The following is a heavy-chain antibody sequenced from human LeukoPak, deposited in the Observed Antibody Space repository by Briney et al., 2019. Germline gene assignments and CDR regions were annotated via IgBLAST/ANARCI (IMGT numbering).Heavy chain of an antibody. CDR2: IYYSGST. J-gene: IGHJ4*02. D-gene: IGHD3-22*01. CDR3: ARGYYDSSGYPDDY. Sequence: SETLSLTCTVSGGSISSYYWSWIRQPPGEGLEWIGYIYYSGSTHYNPSLKSRVTISVDTSKNQFSLKLSCVTAADTAVYYCARGYYDSSGYPDDYWGQGTLVTVSS. V-gene: IGHV4-59*12. CDR1: GGSISSYY.